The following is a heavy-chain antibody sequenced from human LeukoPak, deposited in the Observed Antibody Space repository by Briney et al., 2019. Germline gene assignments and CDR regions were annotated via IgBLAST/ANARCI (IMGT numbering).Heavy chain of an antibody. V-gene: IGHV1-69*06. D-gene: IGHD4-11*01. CDR1: GGTFSSYA. Sequence: SVKVSCKASGGTFSSYAISWVRQAPGQGLEWMGGIIPIFGTANYAQKFQGRVTITADKSTSTAYMELSSLRSEDTAVYYCARAPRTVTPWGYYYYYYYMDVWGKGTTVTVSS. CDR2: IIPIFGTA. J-gene: IGHJ6*03. CDR3: ARAPRTVTPWGYYYYYYYMDV.